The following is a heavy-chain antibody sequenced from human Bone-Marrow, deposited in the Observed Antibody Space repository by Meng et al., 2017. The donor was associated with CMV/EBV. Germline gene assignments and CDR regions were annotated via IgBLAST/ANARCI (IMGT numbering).Heavy chain of an antibody. V-gene: IGHV1-69*10. CDR3: ARSTVAGPMDAFDI. D-gene: IGHD4-23*01. CDR2: IIPILGIA. Sequence: ASGGHFSSYAISWVRQAPGQGLEWMGGIIPILGIANYAQKFQGRVTITADKSTSTAYMELSSLRSEDTAVYYCARSTVAGPMDAFDIWGQGTMVTVSS. CDR1: GGHFSSYA. J-gene: IGHJ3*02.